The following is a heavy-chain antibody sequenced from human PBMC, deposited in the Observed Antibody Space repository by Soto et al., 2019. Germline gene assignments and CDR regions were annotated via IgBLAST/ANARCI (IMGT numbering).Heavy chain of an antibody. V-gene: IGHV3-23*01. D-gene: IGHD6-13*01. CDR2: ISGGGGST. J-gene: IGHJ4*02. CDR3: AIARRSWYLDY. CDR1: GVTFGSYA. Sequence: GGSLRLSCAASGVTFGSYAMTWVRQAPGKGLEWVSAISGGGGSTYYADSVKGRFTISRDNSKNTLYLQMNSLRAEDTAVYYCAIARRSWYLDYSGQGTLVTVSS.